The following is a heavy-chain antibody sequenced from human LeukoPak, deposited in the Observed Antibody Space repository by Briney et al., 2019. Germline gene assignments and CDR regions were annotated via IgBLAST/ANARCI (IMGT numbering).Heavy chain of an antibody. J-gene: IGHJ6*03. CDR1: GGSISGYH. CDR2: IFYSGSS. Sequence: PSETLSLTCNVSGGSISGYHWSWIRQPPGKGLEWLGYIFYSGSSNYNPSLKSRVTMSADTSKNQFSLKLSSVTAADTAVYYCARVPRSYYYYYYMDVWGKGTTVTVSS. CDR3: ARVPRSYYYYYYMDV. V-gene: IGHV4-59*01.